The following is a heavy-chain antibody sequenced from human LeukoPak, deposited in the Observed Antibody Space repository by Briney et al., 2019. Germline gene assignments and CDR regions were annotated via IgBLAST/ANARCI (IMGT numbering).Heavy chain of an antibody. V-gene: IGHV1-2*06. D-gene: IGHD3/OR15-3a*01. CDR3: ARERAKGLGLAFDI. CDR2: INPNSGGT. J-gene: IGHJ3*02. CDR1: GYTFTGYY. Sequence: GASVKVSCKASGYTFTGYYMHWVRQAPGQGLEWMGRINPNSGGTNYAQKFQGRVTMTRDTSISTAYMELSRLRSDDTAVYYCARERAKGLGLAFDIWGQGTMVTVSS.